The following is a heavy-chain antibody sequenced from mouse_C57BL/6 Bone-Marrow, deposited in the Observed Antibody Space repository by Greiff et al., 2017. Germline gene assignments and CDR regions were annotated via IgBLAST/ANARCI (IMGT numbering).Heavy chain of an antibody. V-gene: IGHV1-74*01. CDR1: GYTFTSYW. Sequence: VQLQQPGAELVKPGASVKVSCKASGYTFTSYWMHWVKQRPGQGLEWIGRIHPSDSDTNYNQKFKGKATLTVDKSSSTAYMQLSSLTSEDSAVYYCAIEGTLYDVWLAYWGQGTLVTVSA. CDR3: AIEGTLYDVWLAY. CDR2: IHPSDSDT. J-gene: IGHJ3*01. D-gene: IGHD2-12*01.